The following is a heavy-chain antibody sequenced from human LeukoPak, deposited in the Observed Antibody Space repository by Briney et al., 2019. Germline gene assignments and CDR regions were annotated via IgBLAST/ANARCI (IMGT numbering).Heavy chain of an antibody. D-gene: IGHD6-13*01. Sequence: GGSLRLSCTASGFTFSTYSMNWVRQAPGKGLEWVSYITSTSNNIYYADSVKGRFTISRDNAKNSLYLQMNSLRAEDTAVYYCARFIAAPYYFDYWGRGTLVTVSS. V-gene: IGHV3-48*04. J-gene: IGHJ4*02. CDR3: ARFIAAPYYFDY. CDR1: GFTFSTYS. CDR2: ITSTSNNI.